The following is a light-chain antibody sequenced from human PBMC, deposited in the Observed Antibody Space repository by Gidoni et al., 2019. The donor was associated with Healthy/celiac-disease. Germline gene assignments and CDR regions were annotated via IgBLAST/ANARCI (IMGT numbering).Light chain of an antibody. CDR2: LGS. J-gene: IGKJ4*01. Sequence: VMHQSPLSLPVTPGEPASISCRSSQSLLHSNGYNYLDWYLQKPGQSPQLLIYLGSNRASGVPDRFSGSGSGTDFTLKISRVEAEDVGVYYCMQALQTPLTFGGGTKVEIK. CDR1: QSLLHSNGYNY. CDR3: MQALQTPLT. V-gene: IGKV2-28*01.